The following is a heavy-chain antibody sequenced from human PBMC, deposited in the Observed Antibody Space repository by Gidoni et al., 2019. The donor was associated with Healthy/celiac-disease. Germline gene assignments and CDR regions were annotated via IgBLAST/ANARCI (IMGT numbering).Heavy chain of an antibody. CDR2: INDSGST. D-gene: IGHD6-19*01. V-gene: IGHV4-34*01. Sequence: QVQLQQWGAGLLKPSETLSLTCAVYGGSFSGYYWRWLRQPPGKGLEWIGEINDSGSTNYNPSLKSRVTISVDTSKNQFSLKLSSVTAADTAVYYCARGGYSSGWYGSYYYFDYWGQGTLVTVSS. J-gene: IGHJ4*02. CDR1: GGSFSGYY. CDR3: ARGGYSSGWYGSYYYFDY.